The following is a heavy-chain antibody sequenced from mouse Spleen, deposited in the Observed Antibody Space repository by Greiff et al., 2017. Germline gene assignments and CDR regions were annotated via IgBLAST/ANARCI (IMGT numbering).Heavy chain of an antibody. V-gene: IGHV1-55*01. CDR2: IYPGSGST. D-gene: IGHD1-1*01. J-gene: IGHJ4*01. Sequence: QVQLQQPGAELVKPGASVKMSCKASGYTFTSYWITWVKQRPGQGLEWIGDIYPGSGSTNYNEKFKSKATLTVDTSSSTAYMQLSSLTSEDSAVYYCARDRFYYGSSLYAMDYWGQGTSVTVSS. CDR1: GYTFTSYW. CDR3: ARDRFYYGSSLYAMDY.